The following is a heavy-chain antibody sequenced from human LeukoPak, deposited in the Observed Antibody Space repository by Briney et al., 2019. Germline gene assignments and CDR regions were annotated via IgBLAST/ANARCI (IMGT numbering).Heavy chain of an antibody. Sequence: GASVKVSCKASGYTFTNFAINWVRQAPGQGLEWMGWINTNTGNPTYAQGFTGRFVFSLDTSVSTAYLQISSLKAEDTAVYYCARDRAIAVAGTKIFDYWGQGTLVTVSS. J-gene: IGHJ4*02. D-gene: IGHD6-19*01. CDR3: ARDRAIAVAGTKIFDY. V-gene: IGHV7-4-1*02. CDR2: INTNTGNP. CDR1: GYTFTNFA.